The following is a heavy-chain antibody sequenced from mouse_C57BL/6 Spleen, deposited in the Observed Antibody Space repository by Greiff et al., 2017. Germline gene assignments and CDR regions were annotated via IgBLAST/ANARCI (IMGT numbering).Heavy chain of an antibody. D-gene: IGHD1-1*01. CDR3: ARRAYDGSPSY. CDR1: GYTFTSYW. J-gene: IGHJ3*01. Sequence: VQLQQPGAELVKPWASVKLSCKASGYTFTSYWMQWVKQRPGQGLEWIGEIDPSDSYTNYNQKFKGKATLTVDTSSSTAYMQLSSLTSEDSAVYYCARRAYDGSPSYWGQGTLVTVSA. CDR2: IDPSDSYT. V-gene: IGHV1-50*01.